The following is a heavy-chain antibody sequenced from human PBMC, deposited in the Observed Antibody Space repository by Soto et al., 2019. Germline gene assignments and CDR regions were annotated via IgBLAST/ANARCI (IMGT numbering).Heavy chain of an antibody. CDR1: GFTFSSYA. V-gene: IGHV3-30-3*01. J-gene: IGHJ4*02. CDR2: ISYDGSNK. CDR3: ARAKARFDWLLHY. D-gene: IGHD3-9*01. Sequence: GGSLRLSCAASGFTFSSYAMHWVRQAPGKGLEWVAVISYDGSNKYYADSVKGRFTISRDNSKNTLYLQMNSLRAEDTAVYYCARAKARFDWLLHYWGQGTLVTVSS.